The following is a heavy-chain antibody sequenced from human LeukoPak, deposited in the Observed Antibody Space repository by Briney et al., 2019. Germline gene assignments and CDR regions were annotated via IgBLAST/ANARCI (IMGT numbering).Heavy chain of an antibody. J-gene: IGHJ3*02. CDR3: AHRRGIVVVPAAIYAFDI. CDR1: GFSLSTSGVG. CDR2: IYWNDDK. V-gene: IGHV2-5*01. Sequence: SGPTLVKPTQTLTLTCTFSGFSLSTSGVGGGWIRQPPGKALEWLALIYWNDDKRYSPSLKSRLTITKDTSKNQVVLTMTNMDPVDTATYYCAHRRGIVVVPAAIYAFDIWGQGTMVTVSS. D-gene: IGHD2-2*02.